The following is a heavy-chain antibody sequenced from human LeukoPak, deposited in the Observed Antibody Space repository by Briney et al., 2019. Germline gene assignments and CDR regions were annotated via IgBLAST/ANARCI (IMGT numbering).Heavy chain of an antibody. J-gene: IGHJ3*02. Sequence: SETLSLTCTVSGGSISSDHWNWIRXPPGKGLEWIGCIYYSGSTYYNPSLKSRVTISVDMSKSQFSLRLTSVTAADTAVYYCARKNDFDIWGQGTLVTVSS. CDR1: GGSISSDH. D-gene: IGHD2/OR15-2a*01. CDR3: ARKNDFDI. CDR2: IYYSGST. V-gene: IGHV4-59*01.